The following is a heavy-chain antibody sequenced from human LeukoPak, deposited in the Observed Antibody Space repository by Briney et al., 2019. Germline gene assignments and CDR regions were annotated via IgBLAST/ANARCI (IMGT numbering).Heavy chain of an antibody. CDR3: ASPSGDY. V-gene: IGHV3-33*08. D-gene: IGHD5-24*01. CDR2: IWYDGSNK. CDR1: GFTFSSYS. J-gene: IGHJ4*02. Sequence: GGSLRLSCAASGFTFSSYSMNWVRQAPGKGLEWVAVIWYDGSNKYYADSLKGRFTISRDNSKNTLYLQMNSLRGEDTAVYYCASPSGDYWGQGTLVTVSS.